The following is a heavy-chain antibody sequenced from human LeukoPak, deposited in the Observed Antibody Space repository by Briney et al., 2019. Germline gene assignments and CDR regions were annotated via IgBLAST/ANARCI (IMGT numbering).Heavy chain of an antibody. CDR2: INHSGST. Sequence: PSETLSLTCAVYGGSFSGYYWSWIRQPPGKGLEWIGEINHSGSTNYNPSLKSRVTISVDTSKNQFSLKLSSVTAADTAVYYCARLGPPNYYGSGSYYNPRSKVPYYYYYYMDVWGKGTTVTISS. CDR3: ARLGPPNYYGSGSYYNPRSKVPYYYYYYMDV. D-gene: IGHD3-10*01. J-gene: IGHJ6*03. V-gene: IGHV4-34*01. CDR1: GGSFSGYY.